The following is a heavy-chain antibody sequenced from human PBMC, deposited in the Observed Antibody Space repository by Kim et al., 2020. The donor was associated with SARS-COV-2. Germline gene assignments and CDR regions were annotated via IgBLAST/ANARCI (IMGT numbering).Heavy chain of an antibody. Sequence: TNYNPSLKSRVTISVDTSKNQFSLKLSSVTAADTAVYYCAREWEFAFDYWGQGTLVTVSS. J-gene: IGHJ4*02. D-gene: IGHD1-26*01. V-gene: IGHV4-61*02. CDR2: T. CDR3: AREWEFAFDY.